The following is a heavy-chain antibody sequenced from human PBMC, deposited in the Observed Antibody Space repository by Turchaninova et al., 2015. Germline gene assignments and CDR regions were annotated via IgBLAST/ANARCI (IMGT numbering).Heavy chain of an antibody. Sequence: QVPLVQSGAEGQVKKPGASVKLSGKASGGTVRSDAISGGRKAPGQGLEWMGRIIPILGIANYAQKFQGRVTITADKSTSTAYMELSSLRSEDTAVYYCARDIGGWEPADYWGQGTLVTVSS. V-gene: IGHV1-69*04. CDR3: ARDIGGWEPADY. CDR2: IIPILGIA. CDR1: GGTVRSDA. J-gene: IGHJ4*02. D-gene: IGHD1-26*01.